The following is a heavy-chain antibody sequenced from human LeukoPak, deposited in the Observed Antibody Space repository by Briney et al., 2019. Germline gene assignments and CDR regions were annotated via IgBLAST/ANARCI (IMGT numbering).Heavy chain of an antibody. CDR2: IYHSGST. Sequence: SETLSLTCAVSGGSISSSYWWSWVRQPPGQGLEWIGGIYHSGSTTYNPSLKSPVTISVDKSRNQFSLNLSSVTAADTAVYYCARAEVVGAHLRSGYFQHWGQGTLVIVSS. D-gene: IGHD1-26*01. CDR1: GGSISSSYW. CDR3: ARAEVVGAHLRSGYFQH. J-gene: IGHJ1*01. V-gene: IGHV4-4*02.